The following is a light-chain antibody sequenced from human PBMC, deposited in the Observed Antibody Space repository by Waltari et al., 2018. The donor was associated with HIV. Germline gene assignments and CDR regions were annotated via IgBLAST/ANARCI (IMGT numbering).Light chain of an antibody. CDR3: QSYDRSLSGYVV. V-gene: IGLV1-40*01. CDR2: GNS. J-gene: IGLJ2*01. Sequence: QSLLTQPPSVSGAPGQRVTISCTGSSSNIGAGFDVHWYQQLPGTVPKLLIYGNSNRPSGVPHRFSGSKSGTSASLAITGLQAEDEADYYCQSYDRSLSGYVVFGGGTRVTV. CDR1: SSNIGAGFD.